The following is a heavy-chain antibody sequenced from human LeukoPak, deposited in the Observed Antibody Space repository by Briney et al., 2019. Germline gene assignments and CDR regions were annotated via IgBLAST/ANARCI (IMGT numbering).Heavy chain of an antibody. CDR2: ISYDGSNK. J-gene: IGHJ4*02. Sequence: PGGSLRLSCAASGFTFSSYAMHWVRQAPGKGLEWVAVISYDGSNKYYADSVKGRFTISRDNSKNTLYLQVNSLRAEDTAVYYCAKDGYKNSPFDYWGQGTLVTISS. D-gene: IGHD5-24*01. V-gene: IGHV3-30-3*01. CDR1: GFTFSSYA. CDR3: AKDGYKNSPFDY.